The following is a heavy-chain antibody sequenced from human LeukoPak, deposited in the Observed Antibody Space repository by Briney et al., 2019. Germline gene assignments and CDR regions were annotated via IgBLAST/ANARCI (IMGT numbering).Heavy chain of an antibody. V-gene: IGHV3-21*01. CDR1: GFTFGSYS. CDR3: ASAGGVPSANWFDP. CDR2: ISSSSSYI. J-gene: IGHJ5*02. D-gene: IGHD3-16*01. Sequence: GGSLRLSCAASGFTFGSYSMDWVRQAPGKGLEWVSSISSSSSYIYYADSVKGRFTISRDNAKNSLYLQMNSLRAEDTAVYYCASAGGVPSANWFDPWGQGTLVTVSS.